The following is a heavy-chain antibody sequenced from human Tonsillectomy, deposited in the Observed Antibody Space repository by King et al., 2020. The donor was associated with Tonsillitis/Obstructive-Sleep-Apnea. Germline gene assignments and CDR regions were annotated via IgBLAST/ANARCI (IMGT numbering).Heavy chain of an antibody. D-gene: IGHD5-18*01. CDR1: GFTFSNYA. CDR3: ARESEFQLWSTPPDSFDI. V-gene: IGHV3-30-3*01. J-gene: IGHJ3*02. CDR2: ISYDGSNK. Sequence: VQLVESGGGVVQPGRSLTLSCAASGFTFSNYAMHWVRQAPGKGLEWVAVISYDGSNKYYADSVKGRFTISRDNSKNTLYLQMNSLRAEDTAVYYCARESEFQLWSTPPDSFDIWGQGTMVTVSS.